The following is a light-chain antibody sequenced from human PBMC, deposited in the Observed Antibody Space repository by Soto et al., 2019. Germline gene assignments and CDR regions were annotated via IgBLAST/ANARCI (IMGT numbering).Light chain of an antibody. CDR1: QTFSNSF. CDR3: QQYGSSPIT. V-gene: IGKV3-20*01. Sequence: IVFTHSPGALALSPWEIASLCCRASQTFSNSFLSWFQQIPGQAPRLLIYGASMRATGIPDRFSGSGSGTDFTLTISRLEPEDFAVYYCQQYGSSPITFGQGTRLEIK. CDR2: GAS. J-gene: IGKJ5*01.